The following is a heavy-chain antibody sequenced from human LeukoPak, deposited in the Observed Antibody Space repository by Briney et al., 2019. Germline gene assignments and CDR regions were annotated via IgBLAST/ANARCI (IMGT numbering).Heavy chain of an antibody. Sequence: GGSLRLSCAASGFIFSDYWMHWVRQAPGKGLVWVSRINTDGGFTRYADSVQGRFTISRDTAKNTLFLQMNSLRAEDTAVYYCAREAKVGGALQYWGQGILVTVSS. CDR1: GFIFSDYW. V-gene: IGHV3-74*01. CDR2: INTDGGFT. CDR3: AREAKVGGALQY. J-gene: IGHJ4*02. D-gene: IGHD1-26*01.